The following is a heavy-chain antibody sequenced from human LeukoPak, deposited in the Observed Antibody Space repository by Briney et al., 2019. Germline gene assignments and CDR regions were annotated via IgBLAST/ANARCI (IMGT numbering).Heavy chain of an antibody. J-gene: IGHJ4*02. V-gene: IGHV4-4*07. CDR1: GGSISSYY. CDR3: ASHAARYCSSTSCSPVNYFDY. Sequence: SETLSLTCTVSGGSISSYYWSWIRQPAGKGLEWIGRIYTSGSTNYNPSLKSRVTMSVGTSKNQFSLKLSSVTAADTAVYYCASHAARYCSSTSCSPVNYFDYWGQGTLVTVSS. D-gene: IGHD2-2*01. CDR2: IYTSGST.